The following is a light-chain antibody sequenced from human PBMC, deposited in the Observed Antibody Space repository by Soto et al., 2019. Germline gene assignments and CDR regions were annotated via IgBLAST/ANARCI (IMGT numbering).Light chain of an antibody. Sequence: IVLTHSPGTLSFSPWYRSTLSFSSSQSVRNSLLAWYQQKPGQPPRLLIYDASTRATAAPERFSGSGSGTDFTLTISRLEPEDFAVYYCQQYGSSPPITFGQGTRLEIK. V-gene: IGKV3-20*01. J-gene: IGKJ5*01. CDR1: QSVRNSL. CDR3: QQYGSSPPIT. CDR2: DAS.